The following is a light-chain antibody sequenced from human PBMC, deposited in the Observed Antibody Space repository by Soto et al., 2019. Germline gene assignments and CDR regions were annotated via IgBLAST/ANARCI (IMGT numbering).Light chain of an antibody. CDR1: QDIRND. V-gene: IGKV1-17*01. CDR3: LQHSTYPLT. J-gene: IGKJ1*01. CDR2: AAS. Sequence: DIQMTQFPSSLSASVGDRVTITCRASQDIRNDLGWYQQKPGKAPKRLIYAASSLQSGVPSRFSGSGSGTEFPLAISSLQPEDSATFYCLQHSTYPLTFGQGTKVEIK.